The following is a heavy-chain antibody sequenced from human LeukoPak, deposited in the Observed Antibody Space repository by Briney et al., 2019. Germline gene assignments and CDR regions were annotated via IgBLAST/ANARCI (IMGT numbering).Heavy chain of an antibody. CDR3: ARDYDLDYFDY. CDR1: GGSISSSKYY. J-gene: IGHJ4*02. Sequence: SETLSLTCTVSGGSISSSKYYWGWIRQPPGKGLEWIGYIYYSGSTYYNPSLKSRVTISVDTSKNQFSLKLSSVTAADTAVYYCARDYDLDYFDYWGQGTLVTVSS. CDR2: IYYSGST. V-gene: IGHV4-30-4*08. D-gene: IGHD3-3*01.